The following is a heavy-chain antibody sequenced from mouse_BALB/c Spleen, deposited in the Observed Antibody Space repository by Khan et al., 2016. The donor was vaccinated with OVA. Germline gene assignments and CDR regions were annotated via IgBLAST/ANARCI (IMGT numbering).Heavy chain of an antibody. CDR1: GYTFTTAG. D-gene: IGHD2-1*01. Sequence: QIQLVQSGPELKKPGETVRISCKASGYTFTTAGMQWVQKMPGKGLKWIGWINTHSGVPKYAEDFKGRFVFSLETSASTAYLQITNLKNEDTATYFCAGGEAAFYINDGCDMDYWGQGTTLTVSS. J-gene: IGHJ2*01. CDR2: INTHSGVP. CDR3: AGGEAAFYINDGCDMDY. V-gene: IGHV9-4*02.